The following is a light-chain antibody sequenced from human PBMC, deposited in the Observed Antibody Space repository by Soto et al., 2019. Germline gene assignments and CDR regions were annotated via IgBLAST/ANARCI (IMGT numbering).Light chain of an antibody. Sequence: EIVLTQSPGNLSLSPGERATLSCRASQSVSSSYVAWYQQQPGQAPRLLIYGASIRATGMPDRFSGSGSGTYFTLTISRLQPEDLTGYYSQQYGSSLTFGGWNKLEIK. CDR2: GAS. CDR3: QQYGSSLT. V-gene: IGKV3-20*01. J-gene: IGKJ4*01. CDR1: QSVSSSY.